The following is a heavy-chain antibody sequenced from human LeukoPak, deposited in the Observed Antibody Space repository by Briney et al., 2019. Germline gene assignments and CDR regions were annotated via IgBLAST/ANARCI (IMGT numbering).Heavy chain of an antibody. CDR2: INHSGST. J-gene: IGHJ1*01. CDR1: GGSISSSSYY. CDR3: ARNGPAGYSSGWYNVRYFQH. V-gene: IGHV4-39*07. D-gene: IGHD6-19*01. Sequence: PSETLSLTCTVSGGSISSSSYYWSWIRQPPGKGLEWIGEINHSGSTNYNPSLKSRVTISVDPSKNQFSLKLSSVTAADTAVYYCARNGPAGYSSGWYNVRYFQHWGQGTLVTVSS.